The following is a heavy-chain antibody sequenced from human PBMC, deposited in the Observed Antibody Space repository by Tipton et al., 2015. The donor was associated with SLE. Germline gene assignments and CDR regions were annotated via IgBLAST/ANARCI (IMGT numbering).Heavy chain of an antibody. V-gene: IGHV4-61*02. D-gene: IGHD2-8*02. J-gene: IGHJ3*02. CDR3: ARRSWWGQGAFDI. Sequence: TLSLTCTVSGGSISSGTDYWTWIRQPAGKGLEWIGRIYTFGITNYNPSLNSRVTISVDTSKNQFSLKLSSVTAADTAVYYCARRSWWGQGAFDIWGQGTMVTVSS. CDR1: GGSISSGTDY. CDR2: IYTFGIT.